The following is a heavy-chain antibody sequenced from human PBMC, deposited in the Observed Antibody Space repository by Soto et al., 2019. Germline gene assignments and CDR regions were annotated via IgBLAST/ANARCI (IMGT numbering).Heavy chain of an antibody. CDR1: GFTFGDYA. D-gene: IGHD3-9*01. CDR2: IRSKAYGGTT. Sequence: GGSLRLSCTASGFTFGDYAMSWFRQAPGKGLEWVGFIRSKAYGGTTEYAASVKGRFTISRDDSKSIAYLQMNSLKTEDTAVYYCTRDKYDILTGYWSDYWGQGTLVTVSS. CDR3: TRDKYDILTGYWSDY. J-gene: IGHJ4*02. V-gene: IGHV3-49*03.